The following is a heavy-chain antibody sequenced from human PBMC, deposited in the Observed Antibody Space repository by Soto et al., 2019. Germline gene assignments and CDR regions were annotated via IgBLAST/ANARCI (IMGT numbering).Heavy chain of an antibody. Sequence: SETLSLTCAVSGGSISSSSYYWGWIRQPPGEGLEWIGSIYYSGSTYYNPSLKSRVTISVDTSKNQFSLKLSSVTAADTAVYYCARATIVLVPAAMVSHWFDPWGQGTLVTVSS. CDR2: IYYSGST. V-gene: IGHV4-39*07. J-gene: IGHJ5*02. CDR1: GGSISSSSYY. D-gene: IGHD2-2*01. CDR3: ARATIVLVPAAMVSHWFDP.